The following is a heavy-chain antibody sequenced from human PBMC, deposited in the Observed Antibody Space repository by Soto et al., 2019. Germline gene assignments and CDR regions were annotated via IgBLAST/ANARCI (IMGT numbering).Heavy chain of an antibody. CDR3: AREEQQLAPYFDY. CDR2: IIPMLGLP. CDR1: GGTFTST. V-gene: IGHV1-69*08. J-gene: IGHJ4*02. Sequence: QVQLVQSGAEVKKPGSSVKVSCKASGGTFTSTISWVRQAPGQGLEWMGRIIPMLGLPNYAQRFQDRVTITADKSTSTAYMELSGLRSEDTAVYYCAREEQQLAPYFDYWGQGTLVTVSS. D-gene: IGHD6-13*01.